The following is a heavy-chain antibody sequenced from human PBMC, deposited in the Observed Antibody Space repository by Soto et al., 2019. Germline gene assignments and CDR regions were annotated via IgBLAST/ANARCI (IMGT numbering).Heavy chain of an antibody. CDR1: GGTFSSYS. CDR3: ARDGGRHSGGIDY. Sequence: QVQLVQSGAEVKKPGSSVKVSGKASGGTFSSYSINGVRQAPGQGLEWMGEIIPIFGTANYAQKYQGRVTMTADESTSTAYVELSSVRSEDTAVYYCARDGGRHSGGIDYWGQGTLVPVSS. D-gene: IGHD1-26*01. CDR2: IIPIFGTA. V-gene: IGHV1-69*01. J-gene: IGHJ4*02.